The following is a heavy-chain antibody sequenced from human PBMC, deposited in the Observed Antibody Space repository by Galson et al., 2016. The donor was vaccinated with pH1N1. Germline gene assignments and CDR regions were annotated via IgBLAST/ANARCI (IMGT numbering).Heavy chain of an antibody. D-gene: IGHD4-17*01. J-gene: IGHJ5*02. CDR1: EFLVTDKY. CDR3: VFDTVPNGADH. CDR2: IYPRGDA. Sequence: SLRLSCAASEFLVTDKYMSWVRQAAGKRPEWVSIIYPRGDACYADFVEGRFTISRDTSKNMLFLHMSHLRADDTALYYCVFDTVPNGADHWGQGTLVTVSS. V-gene: IGHV3-53*01.